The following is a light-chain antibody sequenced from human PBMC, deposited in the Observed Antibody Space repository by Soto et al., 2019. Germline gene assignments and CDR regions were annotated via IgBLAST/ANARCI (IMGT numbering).Light chain of an antibody. CDR2: GAS. CDR3: QQYCSSPLFT. Sequence: EIGLTQSPGTLSLSPGERATLSCRASQSVSSSYLAWYQQKPGQAPRLLIYGASSRATGIPDRFSGSGSGTDFTLTISRLEPEDFAVYYCQQYCSSPLFTFGPGTKVDIK. J-gene: IGKJ3*01. CDR1: QSVSSSY. V-gene: IGKV3-20*01.